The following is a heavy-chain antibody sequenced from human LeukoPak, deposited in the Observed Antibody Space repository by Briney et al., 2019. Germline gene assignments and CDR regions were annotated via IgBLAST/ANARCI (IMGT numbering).Heavy chain of an antibody. J-gene: IGHJ6*02. D-gene: IGHD5-12*01. CDR2: IIPIFGTA. V-gene: IGHV1-69*01. CDR3: ARVRSGSGYDLDYYYYGMDV. CDR1: GGTFSSYG. Sequence: KVSCKASGGTFSSYGISWVRQAPGQGLEWMGGIIPIFGTANYAQKFQGRVTITADESTSTAYMELSSLRSEDTAVYYCARVRSGSGYDLDYYYYGMDVWGQGTTVTVSS.